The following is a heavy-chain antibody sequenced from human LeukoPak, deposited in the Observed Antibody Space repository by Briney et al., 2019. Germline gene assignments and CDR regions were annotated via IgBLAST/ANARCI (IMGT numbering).Heavy chain of an antibody. J-gene: IGHJ4*02. D-gene: IGHD4-11*01. CDR1: GFTFSSYS. Sequence: GGSLRLSCAASGFTFSSYSMNWVRQAPGKGLEWVSYISSSSSTIYYADSVKGRFTISRDNAKNSLYLQMNSPRAEDTAVYYCARDMTTVTTPFDYWGQGTLVTVSS. V-gene: IGHV3-48*04. CDR2: ISSSSSTI. CDR3: ARDMTTVTTPFDY.